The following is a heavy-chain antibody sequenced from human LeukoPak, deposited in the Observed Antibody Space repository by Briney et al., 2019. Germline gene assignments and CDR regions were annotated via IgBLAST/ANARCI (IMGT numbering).Heavy chain of an antibody. Sequence: ASVKVSCKASGGTFSGYAFSWVRQAPGQGLEWMGWISAYNGNTNYAQKLQGRVTMTTDTSTSTAYMELSRLRSDDTAVYYCAKDEIVVVPAAIGGDYYYMDVWGKGTTVTVSS. CDR2: ISAYNGNT. D-gene: IGHD2-2*02. J-gene: IGHJ6*03. CDR3: AKDEIVVVPAAIGGDYYYMDV. CDR1: GGTFSGYA. V-gene: IGHV1-18*01.